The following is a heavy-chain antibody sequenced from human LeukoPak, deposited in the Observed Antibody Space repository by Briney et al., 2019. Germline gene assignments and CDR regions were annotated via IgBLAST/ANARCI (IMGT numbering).Heavy chain of an antibody. CDR3: ARGDDYGGNRWFDP. J-gene: IGHJ5*02. Sequence: SVKVSCKASGGTFSSYAISWVRQAPGQGLEWMGGIIPIFGTANYAQKFQGRVTITADKSTSTAYMELSSLRSEDTAVYYCARGDDYGGNRWFDPWGQGTLVTVSS. V-gene: IGHV1-69*06. CDR1: GGTFSSYA. CDR2: IIPIFGTA. D-gene: IGHD4-23*01.